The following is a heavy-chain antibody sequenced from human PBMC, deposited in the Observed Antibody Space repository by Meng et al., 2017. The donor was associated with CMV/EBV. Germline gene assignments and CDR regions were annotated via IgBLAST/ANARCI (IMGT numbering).Heavy chain of an antibody. CDR3: ARTLVDYDGSAYYGY. D-gene: IGHD3-22*01. V-gene: IGHV4-39*07. Sequence: SETLSLTCAVSAGSISSSTYYCGWIRQPPGRGLEWSANIYCTRKTYYNPSLKSRVTISVDTTKNQFSLKLSSVTAANTAIYYCARTLVDYDGSAYYGYWGQGTLVTVSS. J-gene: IGHJ4*02. CDR2: IYCTRKT. CDR1: AGSISSSTYY.